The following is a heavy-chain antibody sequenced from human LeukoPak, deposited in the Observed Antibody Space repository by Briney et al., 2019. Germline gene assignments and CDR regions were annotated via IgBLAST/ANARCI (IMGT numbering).Heavy chain of an antibody. Sequence: QPGGSLRLSCAASGFTLSSYWMSWVRQAPGEGLEWVANIKEDGSEKYYVDSVKGRFTISRDNAQNSVYLHMNSLTAEDTALYYCARDWVAGVPFDAFDIWGQGTMVRVSS. V-gene: IGHV3-7*03. CDR2: IKEDGSEK. D-gene: IGHD3-10*01. J-gene: IGHJ3*02. CDR1: GFTLSSYW. CDR3: ARDWVAGVPFDAFDI.